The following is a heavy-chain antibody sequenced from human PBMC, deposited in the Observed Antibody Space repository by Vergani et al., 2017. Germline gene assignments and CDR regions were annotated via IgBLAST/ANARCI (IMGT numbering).Heavy chain of an antibody. CDR2: ISSSSSYI. J-gene: IGHJ5*02. CDR1: GFSFSSYS. D-gene: IGHD6-13*01. V-gene: IGHV3-21*01. CDR3: AKDVGIAAAGRFDP. Sequence: EVQLVESGGGLVKPGGSLRLSCAASGFSFSSYSMNWVRQAPGKGLEWVSSISSSSSYIYYADSVKGRFTISRDNAKNSLYLQMNSLRAEDTAVYYCAKDVGIAAAGRFDPWGQGTLVTVSS.